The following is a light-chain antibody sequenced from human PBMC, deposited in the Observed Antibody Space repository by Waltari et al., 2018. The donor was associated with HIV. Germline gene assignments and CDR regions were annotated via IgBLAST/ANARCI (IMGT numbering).Light chain of an antibody. CDR1: ALPKRY. Sequence: SYELTQPPSVSVSPGQTARVTCSGDALPKRYAYWYQQRSGQAPVLLIFRDTERPSGIPERFSSSSSGTTVTLTIRAVQAEDEADYYCQSTDSSGVYWVFGGGTTLTVL. CDR3: QSTDSSGVYWV. J-gene: IGLJ3*02. CDR2: RDT. V-gene: IGLV3-25*03.